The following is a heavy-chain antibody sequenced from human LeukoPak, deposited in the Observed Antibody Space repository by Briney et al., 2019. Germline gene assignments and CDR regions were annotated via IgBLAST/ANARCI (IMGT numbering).Heavy chain of an antibody. D-gene: IGHD5-24*01. J-gene: IGHJ4*02. Sequence: ASVKVSYKASGYTFTSYDINWVRQATGQGLEWMGWMNPDSGATRYEQKCQGRDTMTRDTSISTAYLELTSLTSEDTAVYYWAKSEMGWGVKFDYWGQGTLVTVSS. CDR2: MNPDSGAT. CDR3: AKSEMGWGVKFDY. CDR1: GYTFTSYD. V-gene: IGHV1-8*01.